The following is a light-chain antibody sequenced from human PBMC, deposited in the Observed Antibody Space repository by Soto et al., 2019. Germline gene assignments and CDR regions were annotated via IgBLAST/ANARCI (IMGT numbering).Light chain of an antibody. Sequence: EEVMTQSPGILSVYPGERVTLSCRASQSVSSRLVWYQRKPGQAPRLLIYDASTRATGMPGRFSGSGSGTEFTLTISSLQSEDFAVYYCQQYNNWPWTFGQGTKVDI. CDR2: DAS. CDR3: QQYNNWPWT. CDR1: QSVSSR. J-gene: IGKJ1*01. V-gene: IGKV3-15*01.